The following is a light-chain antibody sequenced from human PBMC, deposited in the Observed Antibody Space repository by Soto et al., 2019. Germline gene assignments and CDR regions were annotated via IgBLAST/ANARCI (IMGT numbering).Light chain of an antibody. CDR3: AAWDDSLSGVV. Sequence: QSVLTQPPSASGTPGQRVTISCFGSSSNIGSNYVYWYQQLPGTAPKLLIYRNNQRPSGVPDRFSGSKFGTSASLAISGLRSEDEADYYCAAWDDSLSGVVFGGGTKLTVL. J-gene: IGLJ2*01. CDR1: SSNIGSNY. CDR2: RNN. V-gene: IGLV1-47*01.